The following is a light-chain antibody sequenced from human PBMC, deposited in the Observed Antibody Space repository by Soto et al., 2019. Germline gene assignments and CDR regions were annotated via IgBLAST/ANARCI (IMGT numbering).Light chain of an antibody. CDR3: QQYDDLLLLT. V-gene: IGKV3D-15*01. Sequence: IVATRSPAPMSMSXXERATLSGXASQSVNIYLAWYQQKPGQAPMLLIFVASSISTRIPAIFSCGWSGTEFNLTISSMRAEDFAVCFCQQYDDLLLLTFSGGTEVVIK. CDR2: VAS. CDR1: QSVNIY. J-gene: IGKJ4*01.